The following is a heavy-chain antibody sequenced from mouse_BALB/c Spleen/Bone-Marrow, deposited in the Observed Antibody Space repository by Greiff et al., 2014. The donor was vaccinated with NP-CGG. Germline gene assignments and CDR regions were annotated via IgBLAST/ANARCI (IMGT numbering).Heavy chain of an antibody. CDR1: GFNIKDTY. Sequence: VQLQQSGAELVKPGASVKLSCTASGFNIKDTYRHWVKQRPEQGLEWIGRIDPANGNTKYDPKFQGKASITADTSSNTAYLQLSSLTSGDTAVYYCASYVYGYYFDYWGQGTTLTVSS. V-gene: IGHV14-3*02. J-gene: IGHJ2*01. CDR3: ASYVYGYYFDY. D-gene: IGHD2-2*01. CDR2: IDPANGNT.